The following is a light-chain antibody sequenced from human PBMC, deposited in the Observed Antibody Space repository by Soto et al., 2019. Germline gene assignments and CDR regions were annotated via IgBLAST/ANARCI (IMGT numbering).Light chain of an antibody. CDR1: SSDVGAYNY. J-gene: IGLJ1*01. CDR3: SSHGGSNNFYV. Sequence: LTQPPSASGSPGQSITISCTGTSSDVGAYNYVSWYQQHPDKAPKLMIHEVSKRPSGVPDRFSASKSGNTASLTVSGLQAEDEADYYCSSHGGSNNFYVFGTGTKVTVL. V-gene: IGLV2-8*01. CDR2: EVS.